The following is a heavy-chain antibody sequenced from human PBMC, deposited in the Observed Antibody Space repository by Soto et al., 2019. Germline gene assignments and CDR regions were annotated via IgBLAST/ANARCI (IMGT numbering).Heavy chain of an antibody. CDR1: GFTFSNYW. CDR3: ARDRGAATPFDY. CDR2: IDNDGSTT. D-gene: IGHD1-26*01. V-gene: IGHV3-74*01. Sequence: EVRLVESGGGLVQPGGSLRLSCAASGFTFSNYWIHWVRQAPGKGLVWVSRIDNDGSTTRYADSVRGRFTISRDNAKNTLYLQMDSLRAEDAAVYYCARDRGAATPFDYWGQGTLVTVSS. J-gene: IGHJ4*02.